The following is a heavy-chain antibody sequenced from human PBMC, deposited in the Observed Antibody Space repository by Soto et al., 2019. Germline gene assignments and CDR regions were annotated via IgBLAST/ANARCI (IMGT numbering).Heavy chain of an antibody. V-gene: IGHV3-13*05. J-gene: IGHJ6*02. CDR1: GFTFRNYA. CDR3: ARTGRAFYGLDV. CDR2: ISAAGDP. D-gene: IGHD1-1*01. Sequence: EVQLVESGGGLVQPGGSLRLSCEASGFTFRNYAMRWVRQGTGKGLEWVSGISAAGDPDYADSVEGRFTISRENAQNSFFLQMNSLRVGDTAVYYCARTGRAFYGLDVWGQGTTVIVSS.